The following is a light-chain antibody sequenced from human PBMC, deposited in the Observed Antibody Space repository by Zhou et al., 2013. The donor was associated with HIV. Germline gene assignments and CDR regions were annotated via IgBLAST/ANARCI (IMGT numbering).Light chain of an antibody. V-gene: IGKV3-15*01. CDR2: GAT. CDR3: QFYNNWPPTWT. J-gene: IGKJ1*01. Sequence: EIAIWQSADTLSLSPGERVTISCRASQTVSSNLAWYQQKPGQSPKLLIYGATTRAAGVPVRFSGSGSGTEFTLSISSLQTEDFAVYYCQFYNNWPPTWTFGQGTKVEMK. CDR1: QTVSSN.